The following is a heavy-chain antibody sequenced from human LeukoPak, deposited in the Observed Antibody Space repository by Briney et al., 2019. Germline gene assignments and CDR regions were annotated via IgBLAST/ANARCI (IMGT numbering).Heavy chain of an antibody. CDR3: ARDLSPDYGGNPNPFDY. D-gene: IGHD4-23*01. CDR1: GYTFTSYG. J-gene: IGHJ4*02. V-gene: IGHV1-18*01. Sequence: ASVKVSCKASGYTFTSYGISWVRQAPGQGLEWMGWISAYNGNTNYAQKLQGRVTMTTDTPTSTAYMELRSLRSDDTAVYYCARDLSPDYGGNPNPFDYWGQGTLVTVSS. CDR2: ISAYNGNT.